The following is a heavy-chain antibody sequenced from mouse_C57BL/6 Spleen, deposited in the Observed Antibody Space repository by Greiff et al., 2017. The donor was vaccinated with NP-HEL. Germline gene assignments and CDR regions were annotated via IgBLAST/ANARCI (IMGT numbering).Heavy chain of an antibody. Sequence: EVQLVESGGGLVKPGGSLKLSCAASGFTFSSYAMSWVRQTPEKRLEWVATISDGGSYTYYPDNVKGRFTISRDNAKNNLYLQMSHLKSEDTAMYYCARDGIYYDYDEYYFDYWGQGTTLTVSS. CDR3: ARDGIYYDYDEYYFDY. V-gene: IGHV5-4*01. D-gene: IGHD2-4*01. CDR2: ISDGGSYT. CDR1: GFTFSSYA. J-gene: IGHJ2*01.